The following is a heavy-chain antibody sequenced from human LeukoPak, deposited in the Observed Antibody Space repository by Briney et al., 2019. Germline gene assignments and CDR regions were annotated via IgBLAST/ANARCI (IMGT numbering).Heavy chain of an antibody. CDR2: ISWNSGII. J-gene: IGHJ4*02. CDR1: GFTFDDYA. V-gene: IGHV3-9*01. Sequence: QPGGSLRLSCAASGFTFDDYAMHWVRQVPGKGLEWVSGISWNSGIIGYADSVKGRFTISRDNAQNSLYLQMNSLRPEDTAMYYCAKDIRTFYYGSALDYWGQGTLVTVSS. CDR3: AKDIRTFYYGSALDY. D-gene: IGHD3-10*01.